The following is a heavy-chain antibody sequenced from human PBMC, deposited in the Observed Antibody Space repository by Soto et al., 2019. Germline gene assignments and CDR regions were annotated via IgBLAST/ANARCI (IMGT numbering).Heavy chain of an antibody. V-gene: IGHV4-39*07. CDR2: TYYNGNA. CDR3: ARGGGPTTTTLTTYDY. J-gene: IGHJ4*02. D-gene: IGHD4-17*01. Sequence: SETLSLTCTVSGGSIDRSNYYWDWLRQPPGKGLEWIGTTYYNGNAYYNPSLKSRVSILIDMSKNQFSLKMTSVTAADTAVYYCARGGGPTTTTLTTYDYWAQGSLVTVSS. CDR1: GGSIDRSNYY.